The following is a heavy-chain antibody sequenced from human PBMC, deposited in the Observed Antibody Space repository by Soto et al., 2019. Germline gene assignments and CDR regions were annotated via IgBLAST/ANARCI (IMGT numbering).Heavy chain of an antibody. CDR3: ASNIAAAGTSQGEGY. J-gene: IGHJ4*02. Sequence: GGSLRLSCAASGFTFSSYGMHWVRQAPGKGLEWVAVIWYDGSNKYYADSVKGRFTISRDNSKNTLYLQMNSLRAEDTAVYYCASNIAAAGTSQGEGYWGQGTLVTVSS. V-gene: IGHV3-33*01. D-gene: IGHD6-13*01. CDR2: IWYDGSNK. CDR1: GFTFSSYG.